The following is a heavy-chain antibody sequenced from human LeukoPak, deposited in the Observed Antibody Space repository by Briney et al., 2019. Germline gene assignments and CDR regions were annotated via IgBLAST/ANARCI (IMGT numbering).Heavy chain of an antibody. CDR2: MNPNSGNT. CDR3: ARAAQYSSGWIAGWGSVAVDY. Sequence: ASVKVSCKASGYTFTSYDINWVRQATGQGLEWMGWMNPNSGNTGYAQKFQGRVTMTRNTSISTAYMELSSLRSEDTAVYYCARAAQYSSGWIAGWGSVAVDYWGQGTLVTVSS. D-gene: IGHD6-19*01. J-gene: IGHJ4*02. CDR1: GYTFTSYD. V-gene: IGHV1-8*01.